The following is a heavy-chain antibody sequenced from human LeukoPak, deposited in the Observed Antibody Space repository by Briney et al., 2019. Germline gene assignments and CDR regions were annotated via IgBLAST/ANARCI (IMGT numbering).Heavy chain of an antibody. CDR3: ARVSSSWYQDWYFDL. V-gene: IGHV4-34*01. Sequence: PSETLSLTCAVYGGSFSGYYWSWIRQPPGKGLEWIGEINHSGSTNYKPSLKSRVTMSVDTSKNQFSLKLSSVTAADTAVYYCARVSSSWYQDWYFDLWGRGTLVTVSS. CDR1: GGSFSGYY. D-gene: IGHD6-13*01. CDR2: INHSGST. J-gene: IGHJ2*01.